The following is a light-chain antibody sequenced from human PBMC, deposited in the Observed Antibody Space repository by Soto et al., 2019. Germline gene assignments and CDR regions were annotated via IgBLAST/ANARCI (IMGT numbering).Light chain of an antibody. J-gene: IGKJ2*01. CDR1: QSISSY. V-gene: IGKV1-39*01. CDR2: AAS. CDR3: LQDYNYPYT. Sequence: DIQMTQSPFSLSASVGDRVTITCRASQSISSYLNWYQQKPGKAPKLLIYAASSLQSGVPSRFSGSGSGTDLTLTISSLQPEDFATYYCLQDYNYPYTFGQGTKVDIK.